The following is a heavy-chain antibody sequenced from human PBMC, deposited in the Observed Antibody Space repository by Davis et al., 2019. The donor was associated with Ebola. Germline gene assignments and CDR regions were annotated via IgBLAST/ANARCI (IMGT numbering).Heavy chain of an antibody. J-gene: IGHJ4*02. CDR2: INPKSGGT. D-gene: IGHD6-19*01. V-gene: IGHV1-2*06. Sequence: ASVKVSCKASAYTFSGYYMPWVRQVPGQGLEWMGRINPKSGGTNYAQTFQGRVTMTRDTSISTAYMELSSLRSDDTAVYYCASTEAGLDYWGQGTLFTVSS. CDR1: AYTFSGYY. CDR3: ASTEAGLDY.